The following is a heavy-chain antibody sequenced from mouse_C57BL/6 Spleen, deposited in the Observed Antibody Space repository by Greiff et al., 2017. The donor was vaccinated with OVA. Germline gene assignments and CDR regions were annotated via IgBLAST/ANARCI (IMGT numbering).Heavy chain of an antibody. CDR1: GFTFSSYA. J-gene: IGHJ4*01. CDR2: ISDGGSYT. V-gene: IGHV5-4*03. CDR3: ASDRDYGSRYSAMDD. Sequence: EVKLQESGGGLVKPGGSLKLSCAASGFTFSSYAMSWVRQTPEKRLEWVATISDGGSYTYYPADGKGRIIISRDNAKNNLYLQMSHLKSQVTAMYYCASDRDYGSRYSAMDDWGQGTSVTVSS. D-gene: IGHD1-1*01.